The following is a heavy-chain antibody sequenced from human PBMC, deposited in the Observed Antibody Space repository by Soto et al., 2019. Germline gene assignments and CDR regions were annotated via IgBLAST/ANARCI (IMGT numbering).Heavy chain of an antibody. CDR3: AKKTAGNHPFDY. CDR2: IGVSGTGT. CDR1: GFTFSNYA. Sequence: GGSLRLSCAASGFTFSNYAMHWVRQAPGKGLEWVSGIGVSGTGTYYADSVKGRFTISRDNSKNTVYLQMNSLRVDDTAVYYCAKKTAGNHPFDYWGQGTLVTVSS. J-gene: IGHJ4*02. V-gene: IGHV3-23*01. D-gene: IGHD3-10*01.